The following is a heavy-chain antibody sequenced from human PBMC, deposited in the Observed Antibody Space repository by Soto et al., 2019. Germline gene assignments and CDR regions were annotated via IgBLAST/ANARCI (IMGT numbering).Heavy chain of an antibody. Sequence: TSETLSLTCTVSGGSISSYYWSWIRQPPGKGLEWIGYIYYSGSTNYNPSLKSRVTISVDTSKNQFSLKLSSVTAADTAVYYCARGGYCSIFCCYRHSSRWYSFWGQG. D-gene: IGHD2-2*01. J-gene: IGHJ4*02. CDR2: IYYSGST. CDR3: ARGGYCSIFCCYRHSSRWYSF. V-gene: IGHV4-59*01. CDR1: GGSISSYY.